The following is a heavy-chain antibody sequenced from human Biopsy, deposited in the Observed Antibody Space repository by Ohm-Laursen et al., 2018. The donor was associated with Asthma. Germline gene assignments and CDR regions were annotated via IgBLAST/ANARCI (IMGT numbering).Heavy chain of an antibody. J-gene: IGHJ4*02. CDR1: GFMFRSFG. Sequence: SLRLSCSAPGFMFRSFGMHWVRQAPGKRLEWVAVISYDGNHKFYEDSVKGRFTISRDNSKNTLYLQMNSLRTEDTAVYYCAKRRGYSGHDNDYWGQGTLVIVSS. CDR3: AKRRGYSGHDNDY. D-gene: IGHD5-12*01. CDR2: ISYDGNHK. V-gene: IGHV3-30*18.